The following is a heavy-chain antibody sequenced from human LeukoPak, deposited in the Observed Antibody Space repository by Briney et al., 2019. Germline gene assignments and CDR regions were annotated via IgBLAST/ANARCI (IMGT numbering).Heavy chain of an antibody. CDR1: GFSLSYYE. V-gene: IGHV3-48*03. J-gene: IGHJ3*02. Sequence: PGGSLRLSCAASGFSLSYYEMNWVRRAPGKGLEWISYISAHSGTTIYYADSVKGRFTISRDNAKNSLYLQVDSLRAEDTAVYYCARDRHVSDWFPGDLDMWGQGTAVTVSS. CDR3: ARDRHVSDWFPGDLDM. D-gene: IGHD2-21*01. CDR2: ISAHSGTTI.